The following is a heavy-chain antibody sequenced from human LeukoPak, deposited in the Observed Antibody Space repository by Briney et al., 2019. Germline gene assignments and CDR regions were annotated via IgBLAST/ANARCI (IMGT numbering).Heavy chain of an antibody. J-gene: IGHJ4*02. CDR1: GYTFTSYD. CDR3: ARVSPVDYYGSGSYNY. V-gene: IGHV1-8*01. D-gene: IGHD3-10*01. Sequence: VASVKVSCKASGYTFTSYDINWARQATGQGVEWMGWMNPNSGNTGYAQNFQGRVTMTRNTSISTAYMELSSLRSEDTAVYYCARVSPVDYYGSGSYNYWGQGTLVTVSS. CDR2: MNPNSGNT.